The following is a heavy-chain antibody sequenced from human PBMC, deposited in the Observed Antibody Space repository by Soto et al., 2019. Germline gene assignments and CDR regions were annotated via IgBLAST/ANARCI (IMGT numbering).Heavy chain of an antibody. J-gene: IGHJ4*02. D-gene: IGHD3-16*01. Sequence: QVQLQESGPGLVKPSQTLSLTCTVSGGSISSGGYYWSWIRQHPGKGLEWIGYIYYSGSTYYNPSRQSGVTISVDTSKNQFSLKLSSVTAADTAVYYCARDGSHDYVWGSPVSHWGQGTLVTVSS. CDR2: IYYSGST. V-gene: IGHV4-31*03. CDR1: GGSISSGGYY. CDR3: ARDGSHDYVWGSPVSH.